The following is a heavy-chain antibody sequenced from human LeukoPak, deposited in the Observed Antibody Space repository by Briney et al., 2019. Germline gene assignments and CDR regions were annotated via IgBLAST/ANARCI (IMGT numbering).Heavy chain of an antibody. CDR2: IYYSGST. Sequence: SETLSLTCTVPGGSISSYYWSWIWQPPGKGLEWIGYIYYSGSTNYNPSLKSRVTISVGTSKNQFSLKLSSVTAADTAVYYCARGPSGYDSYFDYWGQGTLVTVSS. CDR1: GGSISSYY. V-gene: IGHV4-59*01. CDR3: ARGPSGYDSYFDY. J-gene: IGHJ4*02. D-gene: IGHD5-12*01.